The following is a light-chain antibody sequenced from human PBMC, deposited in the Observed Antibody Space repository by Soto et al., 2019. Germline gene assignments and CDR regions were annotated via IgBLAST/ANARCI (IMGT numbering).Light chain of an antibody. CDR2: KAS. CDR3: QQYVTALPS. J-gene: IGKJ1*01. V-gene: IGKV1-5*03. CDR1: QSISSW. Sequence: DIRMTQSPSALSASIGDRVTITCRASQSISSWLAWYQQKPGTAPKLLIYKASSLQSGVPSRFSGSGSGTEFTLTISSLQPDDFATYYCQQYVTALPSFGQGTKVDIK.